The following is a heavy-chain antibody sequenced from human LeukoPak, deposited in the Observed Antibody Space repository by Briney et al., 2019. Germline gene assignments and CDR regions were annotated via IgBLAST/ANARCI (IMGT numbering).Heavy chain of an antibody. CDR3: ARAEEIAIFGVVFDC. D-gene: IGHD3-3*01. V-gene: IGHV4-4*09. Sequence: SETLSLTCTVSGGSISSYYWSWLRQPPGKGLEWIGYIYTSGSTNYNPSLKSRVTISVDTSKNQFSLKLSSVTAADTAVYYCARAEEIAIFGVVFDCWGQGTLVTVSS. J-gene: IGHJ4*02. CDR2: IYTSGST. CDR1: GGSISSYY.